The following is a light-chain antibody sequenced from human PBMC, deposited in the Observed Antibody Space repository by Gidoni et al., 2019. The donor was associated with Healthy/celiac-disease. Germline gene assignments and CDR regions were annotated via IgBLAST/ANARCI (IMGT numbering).Light chain of an antibody. CDR1: SSDVGGYNY. J-gene: IGLJ3*02. CDR3: SSYTSSSTGV. Sequence: QSALTQPASVSGSPGPSITLSCTGTSSDVGGYNYVSWYQQHPGKAPKLMIYEVSNRPSGVPDRFSGSKSGNTASLTISGLQAEDEADYYCSSYTSSSTGVFGGGTKLTVL. CDR2: EVS. V-gene: IGLV2-14*01.